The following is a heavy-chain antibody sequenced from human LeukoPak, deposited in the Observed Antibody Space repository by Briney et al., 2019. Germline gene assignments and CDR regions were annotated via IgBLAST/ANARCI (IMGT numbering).Heavy chain of an antibody. J-gene: IGHJ4*02. Sequence: GSLRLSCAASGFTFSGYGMHWVRQAPGKGLEWVAFIRYDGSNKYYADSVKGRFTISRDNSKNTLYLQMNSLRAEDTAVYYCAKVQRYDFWSGYHSDFDYWGQGTLVTVS. CDR3: AKVQRYDFWSGYHSDFDY. D-gene: IGHD3-3*01. CDR1: GFTFSGYG. CDR2: IRYDGSNK. V-gene: IGHV3-30*02.